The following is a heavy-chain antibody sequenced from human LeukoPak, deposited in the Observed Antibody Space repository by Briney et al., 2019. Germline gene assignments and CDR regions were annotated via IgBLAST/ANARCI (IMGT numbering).Heavy chain of an antibody. CDR3: ARRDIAAAGFAFDI. J-gene: IGHJ3*02. D-gene: IGHD6-13*01. CDR1: GGSISSYS. CDR2: IYYSGST. Sequence: SETLSLTCTVSGGSISSYSWSWIRQSPGKGLVWIGYIYYSGSTNYNPSLKSRVTISVDTSKNQFSLKLSSVTAADTAVYYCARRDIAAAGFAFDIWGQGTMVTVSS. V-gene: IGHV4-59*08.